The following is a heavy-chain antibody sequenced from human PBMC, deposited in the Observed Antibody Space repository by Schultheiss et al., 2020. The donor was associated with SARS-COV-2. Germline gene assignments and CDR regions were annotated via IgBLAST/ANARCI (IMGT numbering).Heavy chain of an antibody. CDR2: ISGSGGST. Sequence: GGSLRLSCAASGFTFSTYWMSWVRQAPGKGLEWVSAISGSGGSTYYADSVKGRFTISRDNSKNTLYLQMNSLRAEDTAVYYCAKDHDVVVPAAILDHWGQGTLVTVSS. D-gene: IGHD2-2*02. CDR1: GFTFSTYW. CDR3: AKDHDVVVPAAILDH. V-gene: IGHV3-23*01. J-gene: IGHJ4*02.